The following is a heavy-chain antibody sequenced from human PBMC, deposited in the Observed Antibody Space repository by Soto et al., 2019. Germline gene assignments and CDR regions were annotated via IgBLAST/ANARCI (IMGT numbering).Heavy chain of an antibody. CDR1: GGTFSSYS. Sequence: SVKVSCKASGGTFSSYSISWVRQAPTQGHEWIGGIIPIFGTADYAQKFQGRVTITADESTSTAYMELSSLSSEDTAVYYCARVSYSRSSSWFDTCGDGILVTLSS. V-gene: IGHV1-69*13. J-gene: IGHJ5*01. CDR2: IIPIFGTA. CDR3: ARVSYSRSSSWFDT. D-gene: IGHD6-13*01.